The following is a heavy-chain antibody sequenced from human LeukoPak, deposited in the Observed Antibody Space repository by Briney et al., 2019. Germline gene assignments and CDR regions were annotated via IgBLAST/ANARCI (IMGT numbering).Heavy chain of an antibody. J-gene: IGHJ4*02. CDR1: GFTFSSPR. D-gene: IGHD1-26*01. Sequence: GSLRLPCAASGFTFSSPRMHWHRQAPGKGLEWVAVIWHDGSNKYYTDSVKGRFTISRDNSRNTLYLQMNSLRVEDTAVYYCVRDGGSYSVDSWGQGTLVTVSS. CDR3: VRDGGSYSVDS. CDR2: IWHDGSNK. V-gene: IGHV3-33*08.